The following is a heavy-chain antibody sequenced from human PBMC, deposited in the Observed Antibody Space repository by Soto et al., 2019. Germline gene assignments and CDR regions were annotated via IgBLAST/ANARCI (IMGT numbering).Heavy chain of an antibody. CDR2: ISSSGSTV. J-gene: IGHJ4*02. CDR1: GFTFSSYE. Sequence: LRLSCAASGFTFSSYEMNWVRQAPGKGLEWVAYISSSGSTVYYADSVKGRFTISRDNAKKSLYLQMNSPRAEDTAVYYCVRDRGGYYMGYYFDYWGQGTLVTVSS. D-gene: IGHD3-3*01. CDR3: VRDRGGYYMGYYFDY. V-gene: IGHV3-48*03.